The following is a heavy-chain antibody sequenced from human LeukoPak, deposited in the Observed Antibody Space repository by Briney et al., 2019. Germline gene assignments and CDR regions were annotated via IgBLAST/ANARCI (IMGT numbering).Heavy chain of an antibody. CDR2: IYTSEST. J-gene: IGHJ5*02. Sequence: SETLSLTCTVSGGSISSYYWSWIRQPAGKGLEWIGRIYTSESTNYNPSLKSRVTMSVDTSKNQFSLKLSSVTAADTAVYYCARGRDGYNYGGWFDPWGQGTLVTVSS. CDR3: ARGRDGYNYGGWFDP. D-gene: IGHD5-24*01. V-gene: IGHV4-4*07. CDR1: GGSISSYY.